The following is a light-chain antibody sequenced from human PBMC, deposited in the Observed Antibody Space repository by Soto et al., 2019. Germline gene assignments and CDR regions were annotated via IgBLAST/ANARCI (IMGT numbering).Light chain of an antibody. V-gene: IGLV4-69*01. Sequence: QLVLTQSPSASASLGASVRLTCTLSSGHSSYAIAWHQKQPGKSPRYLMDLKNDGSHTKGDGIPDRFSGSSSGAERSLIISSLQSEDEADYYCQTWGTGFQVFGGGTQLPVL. CDR3: QTWGTGFQV. CDR2: LKNDGSH. J-gene: IGLJ2*01. CDR1: SGHSSYA.